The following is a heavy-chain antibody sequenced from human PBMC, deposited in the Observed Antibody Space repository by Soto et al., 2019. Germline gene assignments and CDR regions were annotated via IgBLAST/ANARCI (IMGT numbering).Heavy chain of an antibody. J-gene: IGHJ5*02. V-gene: IGHV3-23*01. CDR3: AKGSIEYSASVDR. D-gene: IGHD5-12*01. Sequence: EVQLLESGGDVVQPGGSLRLACAASGFSFSSYAMVWVRKAPGKGLEWVSVISARGGSSYFADSVKGRFTISRDNSKNVLALEMNSLRAEDTAIYFCAKGSIEYSASVDRWGQGTLVLVSA. CDR1: GFSFSSYA. CDR2: ISARGGSS.